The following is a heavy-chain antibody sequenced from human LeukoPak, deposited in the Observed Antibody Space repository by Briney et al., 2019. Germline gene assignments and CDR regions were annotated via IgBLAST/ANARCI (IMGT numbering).Heavy chain of an antibody. Sequence: GEPLKISCKGSESPFSNYWIGWVRQLPGKGLELMGVIYPGDSDTRYSPSFQGQVTISADKSISTAYLQWSYLKASDTAMYYCARPRTGYYAHDSFDMWGQGTMVTVSS. CDR2: IYPGDSDT. CDR1: ESPFSNYW. V-gene: IGHV5-51*01. D-gene: IGHD3-22*01. J-gene: IGHJ3*02. CDR3: ARPRTGYYAHDSFDM.